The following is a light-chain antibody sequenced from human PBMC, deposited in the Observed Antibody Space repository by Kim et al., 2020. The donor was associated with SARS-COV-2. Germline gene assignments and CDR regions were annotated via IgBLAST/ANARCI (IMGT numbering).Light chain of an antibody. J-gene: IGKJ4*01. CDR3: QQYYSTLPLT. V-gene: IGKV4-1*01. Sequence: DIVMTQSPDSLAVSLGERATINCKSSQSVLYSSNNKNYLAWYQQKPGQPPKLLIYWASTRESGVPDRFSGSGSGTDFTLTISSLQAEDVAVYDCQQYYSTLPLTFGGGTKVDIK. CDR1: QSVLYSSNNKNY. CDR2: WAS.